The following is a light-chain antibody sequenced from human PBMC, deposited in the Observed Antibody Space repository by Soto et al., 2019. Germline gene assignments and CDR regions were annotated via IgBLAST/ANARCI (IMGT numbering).Light chain of an antibody. CDR3: QQYKVYPRT. J-gene: IGKJ4*01. V-gene: IGKV1-16*01. CDR1: QDISNH. CDR2: AVS. Sequence: DIQVTQSPSSLSASVGDTVTITCRASQDISNHLAWLQQKPGTAPKSLISAVSNLQSGVPSMFSGSGSVTDFTLTISGLQPEDFATYYCQQYKVYPRTFGGGTKV.